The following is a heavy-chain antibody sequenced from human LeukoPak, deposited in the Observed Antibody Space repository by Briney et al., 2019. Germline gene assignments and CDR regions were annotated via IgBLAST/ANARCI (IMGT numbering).Heavy chain of an antibody. CDR2: ISSSSSYT. CDR3: ARVPLSSSTNYYFDC. CDR1: GXTFSDYY. J-gene: IGHJ4*02. V-gene: IGHV3-11*05. Sequence: GGSLRLPCAASGXTFSDYYMSWIRQAPGKGLEWVSYISSSSSYTNNADSVKGRFTISRDNTKNSLYLQMNSLIAEDTAVYYCARVPLSSSTNYYFDCWGQGTLVTVSS. D-gene: IGHD2-2*01.